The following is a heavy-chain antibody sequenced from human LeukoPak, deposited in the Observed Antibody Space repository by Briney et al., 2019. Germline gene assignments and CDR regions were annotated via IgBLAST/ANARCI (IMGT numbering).Heavy chain of an antibody. V-gene: IGHV3-21*01. CDR2: ISSSSSYI. Sequence: PGGSLRLSCAASGFTFSSYSMNWVRQAPGKGLEWVSSISSSSSYIYYADSVKGRFTISRDNAKNSLYLQMNSLRAEDTAVYYCARVGYSGYDLWTQLDYWGREPWSPSPQ. CDR1: GFTFSSYS. CDR3: ARVGYSGYDLWTQLDY. D-gene: IGHD5-12*01. J-gene: IGHJ4*02.